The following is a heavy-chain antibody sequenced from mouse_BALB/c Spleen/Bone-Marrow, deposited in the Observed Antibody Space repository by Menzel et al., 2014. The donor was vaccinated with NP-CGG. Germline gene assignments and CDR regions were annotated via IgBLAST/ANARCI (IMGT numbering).Heavy chain of an antibody. CDR2: INPSTGYT. Sequence: QVQLQQSGAELAKPGASVKMSCKASGYTSTNYWMHWVEQRPGQGLEWIGYINPSTGYTEYNQKFKDKATLTADKSSSTAYMQLSSLTSEDSAVYYCARIYYYGRDYWGQGTTLTVSS. D-gene: IGHD1-1*01. J-gene: IGHJ2*01. CDR3: ARIYYYGRDY. CDR1: GYTSTNYW. V-gene: IGHV1-7*01.